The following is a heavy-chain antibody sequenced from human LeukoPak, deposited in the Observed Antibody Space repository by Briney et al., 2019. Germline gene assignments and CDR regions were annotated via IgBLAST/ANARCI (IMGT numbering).Heavy chain of an antibody. D-gene: IGHD4-23*01. CDR2: VSSSSRTI. V-gene: IGHV3-48*04. J-gene: IGHJ4*02. Sequence: GRSLRLSCTASGFIFNTYSMNWVRQAPGKGLEWVSYVSSSSRTIYYADSVKGRFTISRDNAKNSLYLQMNSLRAEDTAVYYCARDLGLYDYGGNIDFWGQGTLVTVSS. CDR1: GFIFNTYS. CDR3: ARDLGLYDYGGNIDF.